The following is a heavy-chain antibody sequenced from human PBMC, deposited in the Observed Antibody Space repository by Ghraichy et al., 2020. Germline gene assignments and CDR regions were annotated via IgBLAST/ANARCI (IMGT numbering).Heavy chain of an antibody. V-gene: IGHV4-39*01. CDR2: IYYSGST. CDR3: ASIYSNYYFDY. J-gene: IGHJ4*02. CDR1: GGSISSSSYY. Sequence: SETLSLTCTVSGGSISSSSYYWGWIRQPPGKGLEWIGSIYYSGSTYYNPSLKSRVTISVDTSKNQFSLKLSSVTAADTAVYYCASIYSNYYFDYWGQGTLVTVSS. D-gene: IGHD4-11*01.